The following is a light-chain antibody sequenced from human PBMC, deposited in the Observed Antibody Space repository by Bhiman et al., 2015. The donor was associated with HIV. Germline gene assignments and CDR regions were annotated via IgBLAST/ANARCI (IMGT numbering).Light chain of an antibody. J-gene: IGLJ3*02. CDR3: AAWDNSLRGWV. CDR2: GKT. Sequence: QPVLTQPPSVSGAPGQRVTISCTGRRSNIGAGYDVHWYQQLPGTAPKLLIYGKTNRPSGVPDRFSASRSGTSASLAINGLRAEDEAAYYCAAWDNSLRGWVFGGGTKVTVL. CDR1: RSNIGAGYD. V-gene: IGLV1-40*01.